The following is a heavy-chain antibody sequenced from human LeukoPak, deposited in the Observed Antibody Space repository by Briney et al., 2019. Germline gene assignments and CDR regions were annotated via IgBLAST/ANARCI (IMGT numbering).Heavy chain of an antibody. D-gene: IGHD2-2*01. V-gene: IGHV3-11*01. CDR3: ARRYCSSTSCYGVYGAFDY. CDR1: GFTFSDYY. Sequence: GGSLRLSCAASGFTFSDYYMSWIRQAPGKGLEWVSYISSSGSTIYYADSVKGRFTISRDNSKNTLYLQMNSLRAEDTAVYYCARRYCSSTSCYGVYGAFDYWGQGTLVTVSS. J-gene: IGHJ4*02. CDR2: ISSSGSTI.